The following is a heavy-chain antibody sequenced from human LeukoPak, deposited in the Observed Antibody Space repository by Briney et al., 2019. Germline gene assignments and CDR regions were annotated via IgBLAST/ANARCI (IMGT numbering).Heavy chain of an antibody. V-gene: IGHV3-23*01. CDR3: AKATVTLRP. D-gene: IGHD4-17*01. CDR2: ISDSGGIT. CDR1: GFTFSSYP. Sequence: GGSLRLSCAASGFTFSSYPMTWVRQAPGKGPEWVSFISDSGGITYYADSVKGRFTISRDNSKNTLYLQMNSLRAEDTAVYYCAKATVTLRPWGQGTLVTVSS. J-gene: IGHJ5*02.